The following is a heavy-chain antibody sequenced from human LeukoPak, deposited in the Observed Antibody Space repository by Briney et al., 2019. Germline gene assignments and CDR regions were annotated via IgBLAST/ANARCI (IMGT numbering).Heavy chain of an antibody. J-gene: IGHJ4*02. CDR2: IFYTGST. Sequence: SETLSLTCTVSGGSISSYYWSWVRQPPGKGLEWIGYIFYTGSTNYNPSLKSRVTISVDTSKNQFSLKLSSVTAADTAVYYCARSYTTAWFRIGYWGQGTLVTVSS. CDR1: GGSISSYY. V-gene: IGHV4-59*01. CDR3: ARSYTTAWFRIGY. D-gene: IGHD2-2*02.